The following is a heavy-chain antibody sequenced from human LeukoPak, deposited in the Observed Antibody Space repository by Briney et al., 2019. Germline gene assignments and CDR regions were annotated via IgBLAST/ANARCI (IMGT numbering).Heavy chain of an antibody. V-gene: IGHV5-51*01. Sequence: GESLKISCKGSGYSFTSYWIGWVRQMPGKGLEWMGIIYPGDSDTRYSPSFQGQVTISADKSISTAYLQWSSLKASDTAMYYCARRILGDYYDTDAFDIWGQGTTVTVSS. J-gene: IGHJ3*02. CDR1: GYSFTSYW. CDR2: IYPGDSDT. CDR3: ARRILGDYYDTDAFDI. D-gene: IGHD3-22*01.